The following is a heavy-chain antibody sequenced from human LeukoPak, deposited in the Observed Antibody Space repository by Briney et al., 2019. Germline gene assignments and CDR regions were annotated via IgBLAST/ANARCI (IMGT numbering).Heavy chain of an antibody. V-gene: IGHV4-39*02. CDR1: GGSISSSSYY. J-gene: IGHJ4*02. Sequence: SETLSLTRTVSGGSISSSSYYWGWIRQPPGKGLEWIGSIYNGSTYYNPSLKSRLTISVDTSKNQFSLNLRSVTAADTAVYYCATEISYWGQGTLVTVSS. CDR2: IYNGST. CDR3: ATEISY.